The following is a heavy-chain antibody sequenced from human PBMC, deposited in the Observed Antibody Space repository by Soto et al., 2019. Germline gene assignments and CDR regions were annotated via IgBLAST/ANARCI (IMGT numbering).Heavy chain of an antibody. CDR1: GYTFTSYG. D-gene: IGHD2-15*01. CDR2: INGYNGNT. J-gene: IGHJ5*02. V-gene: IGHV1-18*01. CDR3: AKLYCSCGSCYGWFDT. Sequence: QVQLVQSGAEVKKPGASVKVSCKASGYTFTSYGISWVRQAPGQGLEWMGWINGYNGNTNYAQKVQGRVTMTTDRSTSTAYMGLRSLRSYDPAVYFCAKLYCSCGSCYGWFDTCGQGTLVTVSS.